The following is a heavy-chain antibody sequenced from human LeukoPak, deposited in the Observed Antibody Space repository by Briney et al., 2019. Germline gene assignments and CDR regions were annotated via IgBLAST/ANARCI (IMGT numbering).Heavy chain of an antibody. V-gene: IGHV4-39*01. CDR1: GGSISSSSYY. J-gene: IGHJ5*02. Sequence: SETLSLTCTVSGGSISSSSYYWGWIRQPAGKGLEWIGSIYYSGSTYYNPSLKSRVTISVDTSKNQFSLKLGSVTAADTAVYYCARHPPQNFRGWYWFDPWGQGTLVTVSS. CDR2: IYYSGST. CDR3: ARHPPQNFRGWYWFDP. D-gene: IGHD6-19*01.